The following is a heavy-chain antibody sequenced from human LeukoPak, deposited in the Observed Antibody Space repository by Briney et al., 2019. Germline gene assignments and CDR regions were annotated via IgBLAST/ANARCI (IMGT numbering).Heavy chain of an antibody. CDR2: IWYDGSNK. J-gene: IGHJ5*02. CDR1: GFTFSSYG. CDR3: ARGYGAYVASGFYH. Sequence: GGSLRLSCAASGFTFSSYGMHWVRQAPGKGLEWVAVIWYDGSNKYYADSVKGRFTISRDNSKNTLYLQMNSLRAEDTAVYYCARGYGAYVASGFYHWGQGTLVTVSS. V-gene: IGHV3-33*01. D-gene: IGHD4-17*01.